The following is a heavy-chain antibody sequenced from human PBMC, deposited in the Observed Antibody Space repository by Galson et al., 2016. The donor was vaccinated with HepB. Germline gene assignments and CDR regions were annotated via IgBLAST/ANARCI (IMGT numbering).Heavy chain of an antibody. Sequence: SLRLSCAASGFAFSSHWMHWVRQDLGKGLVWVSRINSDGTISNYADSMKGRFTISRDNAKNTLYLQMNSLRVEDTAVYYCGRDHSVVLTTAYNWFDPWGQGTLVTGSS. V-gene: IGHV3-74*01. CDR1: GFAFSSHW. D-gene: IGHD4-23*01. CDR2: INSDGTIS. J-gene: IGHJ5*02. CDR3: GRDHSVVLTTAYNWFDP.